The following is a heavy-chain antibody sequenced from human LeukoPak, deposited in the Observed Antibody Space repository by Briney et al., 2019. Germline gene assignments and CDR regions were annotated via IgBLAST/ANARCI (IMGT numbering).Heavy chain of an antibody. V-gene: IGHV4-59*01. CDR1: GGSISSYY. CDR3: ARVSTLQYYYYMDV. Sequence: PSETLSLTCTVSGGSISSYYWSWIRQPPGKGLECIGYIYRSGSTNYNPSLKSRVTISVDTSNKQFSLKLSSVTAADTAVYYCARVSTLQYYYYMDVWGKGTTVTVSS. J-gene: IGHJ6*03. CDR2: IYRSGST.